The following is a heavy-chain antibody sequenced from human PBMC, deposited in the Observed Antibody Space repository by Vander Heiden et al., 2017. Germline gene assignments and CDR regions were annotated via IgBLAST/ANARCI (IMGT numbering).Heavy chain of an antibody. Sequence: SSSGSTIYDADSVKGRFTISRDNAKNSLYLQMNSLRDEDTAVYYCAVILGRGSYFDYWGQGTLVTVSS. CDR2: SGSTI. CDR3: AVILGRGSYFDY. D-gene: IGHD3-16*01. J-gene: IGHJ4*02. CDR1: S. V-gene: IGHV3-48*02.